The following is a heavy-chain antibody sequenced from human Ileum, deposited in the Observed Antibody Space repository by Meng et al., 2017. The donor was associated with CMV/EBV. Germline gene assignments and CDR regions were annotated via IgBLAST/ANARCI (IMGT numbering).Heavy chain of an antibody. CDR2: INPNSGGT. V-gene: IGHV1-2*02. Sequence: ASVKVSCKASGYTFTGYYMHWVRQAPGQGLEWMGWINPNSGGTNYAQKFQGRVTMTRDTSISTAYMELSRLRSDHTAVYYCARDKSVDTAMVTLNYWGQGTLVTVSS. J-gene: IGHJ4*02. CDR1: GYTFTGYY. CDR3: ARDKSVDTAMVTLNY. D-gene: IGHD5-18*01.